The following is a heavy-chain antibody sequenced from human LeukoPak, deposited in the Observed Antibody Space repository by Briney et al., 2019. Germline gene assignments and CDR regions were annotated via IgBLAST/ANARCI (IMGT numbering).Heavy chain of an antibody. CDR2: VCHSGST. J-gene: IGHJ5*02. CDR1: NYSISISYC. Sequence: SETLSLTCTVSNYSISISYCWGWIRQPPGKGLEWIGTVCHSGSTYYNPSLKSRVTISVDTSKNQFSLKLSSVTAADTAVYYCARAPTRNWFDPWGQGTLVTVSS. V-gene: IGHV4-38-2*02. CDR3: ARAPTRNWFDP.